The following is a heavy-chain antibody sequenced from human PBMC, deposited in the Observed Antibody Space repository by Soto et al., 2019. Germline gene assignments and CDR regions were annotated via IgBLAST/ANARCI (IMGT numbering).Heavy chain of an antibody. D-gene: IGHD2-15*01. CDR2: INAGNGNT. Sequence: QVQLVQSGAEVKKPGASVKVSCKASGYTFTGYAMHWVRQAPGQRLEWMGWINAGNGNTKYSQKFQGRVTITRHTSASTAYMELSSLRSKDTAVYYCARDISPHCSGGSCYYYFDYWGQGTLVTVSS. V-gene: IGHV1-3*01. CDR1: GYTFTGYA. CDR3: ARDISPHCSGGSCYYYFDY. J-gene: IGHJ4*02.